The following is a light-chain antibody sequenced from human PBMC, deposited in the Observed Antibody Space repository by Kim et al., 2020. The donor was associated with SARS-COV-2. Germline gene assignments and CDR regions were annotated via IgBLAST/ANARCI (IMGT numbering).Light chain of an antibody. J-gene: IGKJ2*01. Sequence: EIVMTQSPATLSVSPGERATLSCRASQSLNSDLAWYQQKPGQAPRLLMSGALTRATGIPARFSGSGSGTEFTLTISILQSEDSATYYCHQYNNWPYTFGQGTKVDIK. V-gene: IGKV3-15*01. CDR2: GAL. CDR3: HQYNNWPYT. CDR1: QSLNSD.